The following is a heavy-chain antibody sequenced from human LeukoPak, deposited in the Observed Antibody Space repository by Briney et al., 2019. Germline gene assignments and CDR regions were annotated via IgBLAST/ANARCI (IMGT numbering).Heavy chain of an antibody. Sequence: ASVKVSCKASGGTFSSYAISWVRQAPGQGLEWMGIINPSGGSTVYAQKFQGRVTMTRDMSTSTVYMELKSLKSEDTAMYYCAKDRLGYCSDASCPSDTFDIWGQGSLVTVSS. V-gene: IGHV1-46*01. CDR1: GGTFSSYA. D-gene: IGHD2-15*01. CDR3: AKDRLGYCSDASCPSDTFDI. CDR2: INPSGGST. J-gene: IGHJ3*02.